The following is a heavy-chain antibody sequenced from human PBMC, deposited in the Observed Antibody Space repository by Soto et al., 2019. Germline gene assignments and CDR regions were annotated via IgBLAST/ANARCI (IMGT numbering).Heavy chain of an antibody. CDR1: GFTFSSYG. CDR2: ISYDGSNK. Sequence: QVQLVESGGGVVQPGSSLRLSCAASGFTFSSYGMHWVRQAPGKGLEWVAVISYDGSNKYYADSVKGRFTIARDNSKNTLYLQMNSLRAEDTAVYYCAKETYSGPLDYWGQGTLVSVSS. J-gene: IGHJ4*02. V-gene: IGHV3-30*18. CDR3: AKETYSGPLDY. D-gene: IGHD2-15*01.